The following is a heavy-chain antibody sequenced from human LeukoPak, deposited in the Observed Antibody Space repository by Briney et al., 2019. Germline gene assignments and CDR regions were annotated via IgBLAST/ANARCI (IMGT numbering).Heavy chain of an antibody. CDR1: GYSFTSYW. Sequence: GESLKTSCKGSGYSFTSYWIGWVRQMPGKGLGWMGVIYPDDSDTRYSPSFQGQVTISADKSISTAYLQWSSLRASDTAMYYCARQSVYSSLAFDMWGQGTMVTVSS. CDR2: IYPDDSDT. D-gene: IGHD6-13*01. J-gene: IGHJ3*02. V-gene: IGHV5-51*01. CDR3: ARQSVYSSLAFDM.